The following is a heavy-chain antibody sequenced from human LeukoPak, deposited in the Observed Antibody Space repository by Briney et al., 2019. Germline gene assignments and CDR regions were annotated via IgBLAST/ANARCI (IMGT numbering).Heavy chain of an antibody. CDR3: ARSAGSYSRYYYYGMDV. J-gene: IGHJ6*02. V-gene: IGHV3-23*01. Sequence: GGSLRLSCAASGFTFSTYAMSWVRQAPGKGLEWVSAISRSGSNTYYADSVKGRFTSSRDNSKNSLYLQMNSLRAEDTAVYYCARSAGSYSRYYYYGMDVWGQGTTVTVSS. D-gene: IGHD1-26*01. CDR1: GFTFSTYA. CDR2: ISRSGSNT.